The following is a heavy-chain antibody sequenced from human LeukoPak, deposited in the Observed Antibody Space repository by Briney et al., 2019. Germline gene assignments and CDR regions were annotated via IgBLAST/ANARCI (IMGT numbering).Heavy chain of an antibody. D-gene: IGHD3-9*01. V-gene: IGHV1-69*13. Sequence: AASVKVSCKASGYTFTSYYMHWVRQAPGQGLEWMGGIIPIFGTANYAQKFQGRVTITADESTSTAYMELSSLRSEDTAVYYCAILPYYDILTGYIIDAFDIWGQGTMVTVSS. CDR1: GYTFTSYY. J-gene: IGHJ3*02. CDR3: AILPYYDILTGYIIDAFDI. CDR2: IIPIFGTA.